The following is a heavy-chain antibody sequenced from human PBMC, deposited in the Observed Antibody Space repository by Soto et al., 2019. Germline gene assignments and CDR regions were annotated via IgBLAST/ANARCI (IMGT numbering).Heavy chain of an antibody. CDR2: IYYSGST. D-gene: IGHD1-26*01. CDR3: ESGKGAWSVFDY. J-gene: IGHJ4*02. CDR1: GGSISSYY. Sequence: SETLSLTCTVSGGSISSYYWSWIRQPPGKGLEWIGYIYYSGSTNYNPSLKSRVTISVDTSKNQFSLKLSSVTAADTAVYYCESGKGAWSVFDYWGQGTLVTVSS. V-gene: IGHV4-59*01.